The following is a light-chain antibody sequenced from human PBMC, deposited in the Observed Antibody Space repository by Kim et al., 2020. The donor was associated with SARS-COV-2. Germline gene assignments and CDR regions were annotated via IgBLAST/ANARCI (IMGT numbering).Light chain of an antibody. CDR3: QQYFTSPTT. Sequence: DIVVTQSPDSVAVSLGETATINCKSSQSVLYDHDNKNYLAWFQQKRGQPPKLLIYWATTRESGVPDRFSGSGSGADFTLTITGLQADDVAVYYCQQYFTSPTTFGQGTRLEIK. V-gene: IGKV4-1*01. J-gene: IGKJ5*01. CDR1: QSVLYDHDNKNY. CDR2: WAT.